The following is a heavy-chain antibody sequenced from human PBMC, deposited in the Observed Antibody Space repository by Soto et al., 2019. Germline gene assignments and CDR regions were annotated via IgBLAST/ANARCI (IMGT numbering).Heavy chain of an antibody. CDR2: ISYDGSNK. D-gene: IGHD1-1*01. CDR1: GFTFSSYA. CDR3: ERDDWNAPGDY. J-gene: IGHJ4*02. V-gene: IGHV3-30-3*01. Sequence: QVQPVESGGGVVQPGRSLRLSCAASGFTFSSYAMHWVRQAPGKGLEWVAVISYDGSNKYYADSVKGRFTISRDNSKNTLYLQMNSLRAEDTAVYYCERDDWNAPGDYWGQGTLVTVSS.